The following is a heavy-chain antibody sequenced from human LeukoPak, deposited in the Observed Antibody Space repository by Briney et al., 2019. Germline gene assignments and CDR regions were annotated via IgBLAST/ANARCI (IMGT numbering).Heavy chain of an antibody. CDR1: GGSISSYY. CDR3: ARVGFGETYYFDY. CDR2: IYYSGST. V-gene: IGHV4-59*01. J-gene: IGHJ4*02. Sequence: SETLSLTCTVSGGSISSYYWSWIRQPPGKGLEWIGYIYYSGSTNYNPSLKSRVTISVDTSKNQFSLKLSSVTAADTAVYYCARVGFGETYYFDYWGQGTLVTVSS. D-gene: IGHD3-10*01.